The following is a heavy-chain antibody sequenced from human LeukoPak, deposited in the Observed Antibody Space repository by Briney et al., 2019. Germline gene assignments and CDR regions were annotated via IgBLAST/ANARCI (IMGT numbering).Heavy chain of an antibody. CDR1: GFTFSSYS. J-gene: IGHJ4*02. CDR2: ISSSSSYI. D-gene: IGHD2-15*01. CDR3: ARDDVVVVGGSYFDY. Sequence: GGSLRLSCAASGFTFSSYSMNWVRQAPGKGLEWVSSISSSSSYIYYADSVKGRFTISRDNAKNSLYQQMNSLRAEDTAVYYCARDDVVVVGGSYFDYWGQGTLVTVSS. V-gene: IGHV3-21*01.